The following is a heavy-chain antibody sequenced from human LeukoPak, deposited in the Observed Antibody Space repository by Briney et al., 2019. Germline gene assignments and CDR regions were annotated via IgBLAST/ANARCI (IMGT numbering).Heavy chain of an antibody. V-gene: IGHV3-23*01. Sequence: GGSLRLSCAASGFTFNNYAMSWVRQAPGKGLEWVSGISGGSTYTYYADSVKGRFSISRDNSKNTLYLQMNSLRADDTAVYYCTKTLYSGSYYYYYYCMDVWGKGTTVTVSS. CDR1: GFTFNNYA. D-gene: IGHD1-26*01. J-gene: IGHJ6*03. CDR3: TKTLYSGSYYYYYYCMDV. CDR2: ISGGSTYT.